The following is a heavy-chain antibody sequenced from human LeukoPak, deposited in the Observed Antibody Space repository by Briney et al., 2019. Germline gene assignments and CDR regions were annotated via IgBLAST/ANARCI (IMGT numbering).Heavy chain of an antibody. D-gene: IGHD1-1*01. CDR2: INHSGST. V-gene: IGHV4-34*01. CDR1: GGSFSGYY. J-gene: IGHJ3*02. Sequence: SETLSLTCAVYGGSFSGYYWSWIRQPPGKGLEWIGEINHSGSTNYNPSLKSRVTISVDTSKNQFSLKLSSVTAADTAVYYCAREERIQAFDIWGQGTMVTVSS. CDR3: AREERIQAFDI.